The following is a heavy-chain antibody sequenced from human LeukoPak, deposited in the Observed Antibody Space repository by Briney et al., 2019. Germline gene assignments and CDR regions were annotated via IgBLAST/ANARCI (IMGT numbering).Heavy chain of an antibody. CDR1: GGPISNYY. D-gene: IGHD1-26*01. V-gene: IGHV4-59*08. CDR2: NSNTGNT. J-gene: IGHJ4*02. Sequence: PSETLSLTCAVSGGPISNYYWTWIRQPPGKGLEWIGYNSNTGNTKYNSSLKSRVTILVDTFKNQFSLRLTSVTAADSAVYFCVRQASGSYFFDYWGQGALVTVSS. CDR3: VRQASGSYFFDY.